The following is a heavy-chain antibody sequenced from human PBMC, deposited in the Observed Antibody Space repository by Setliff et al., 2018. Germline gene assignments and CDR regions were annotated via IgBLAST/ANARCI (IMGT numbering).Heavy chain of an antibody. CDR1: GDSISSRRSY. D-gene: IGHD3-22*01. CDR2: IYYSGKA. V-gene: IGHV4-61*10. Sequence: SETLSLTCTVSGDSISSRRSYWGWFRQPAGKGLEWIGYIYYSGKAYYNPSLKSRVTMSVDTSKNHVSLKLSSVTAADTAVYYCARAHTWSLPNDNSGYPGWFDPWGQGTLVTVSS. J-gene: IGHJ5*02. CDR3: ARAHTWSLPNDNSGYPGWFDP.